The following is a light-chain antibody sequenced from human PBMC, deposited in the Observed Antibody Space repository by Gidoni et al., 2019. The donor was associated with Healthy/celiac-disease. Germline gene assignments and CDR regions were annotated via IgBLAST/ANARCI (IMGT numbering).Light chain of an antibody. CDR3: QSYDSSLSGSRV. V-gene: IGLV1-40*01. Sequence: QSVLTQPPSVSGAPGPRVTISCTGSSSNIGAGYDVHWYQQLPGTAPKLLTYGNSNRPSGVPDRFSGSKSGTSASLAITGLQAEDEADYYCQSYDSSLSGSRVFGGGTKLTVL. CDR2: GNS. J-gene: IGLJ3*02. CDR1: SSNIGAGYD.